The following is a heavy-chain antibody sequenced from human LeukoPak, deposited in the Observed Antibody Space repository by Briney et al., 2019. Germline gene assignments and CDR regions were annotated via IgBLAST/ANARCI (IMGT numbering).Heavy chain of an antibody. V-gene: IGHV3-7*03. CDR2: IKQDGSEK. D-gene: IGHD5-24*01. J-gene: IGHJ3*02. Sequence: GGSLRLSCAASGFTFSSYWMSWVRQAPGKGLEWVANIKQDGSEKYYVDSVKGRFTISRDNAKNSLYLQMNSLRVDDTAVYYCAKAVDLATISVDIWGQGTMVTVSS. CDR3: AKAVDLATISVDI. CDR1: GFTFSSYW.